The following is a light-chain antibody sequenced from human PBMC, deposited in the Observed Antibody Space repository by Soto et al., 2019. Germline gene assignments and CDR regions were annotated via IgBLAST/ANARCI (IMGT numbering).Light chain of an antibody. J-gene: IGKJ5*01. V-gene: IGKV1-9*01. CDR3: QQRKSYPIT. Sequence: DIQLTQSPSFLSASVGDRVTITCRASQDINTYLAWYQQKPGQAPKLLIFAASTFQNGVPSRFRGSGPGKEFTVTITSLHPEDFATYFCQQRKSYPITFGQGTRLEIK. CDR1: QDINTY. CDR2: AAS.